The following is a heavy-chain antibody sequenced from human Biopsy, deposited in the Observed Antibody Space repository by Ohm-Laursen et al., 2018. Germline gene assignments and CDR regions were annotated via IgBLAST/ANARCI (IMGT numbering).Heavy chain of an antibody. Sequence: SLRLSCAASGFPVSDYYMSWIRQAPGRGLEWVSDINSSGSTKYHAGSVKGRFTISRDNAMNSVYLQMNNLRGEDTAVYYCARAVGIAAAPIDYWGQGTLVTVSS. J-gene: IGHJ4*02. CDR3: ARAVGIAAAPIDY. CDR1: GFPVSDYY. V-gene: IGHV3-11*01. CDR2: INSSGSTK. D-gene: IGHD2-15*01.